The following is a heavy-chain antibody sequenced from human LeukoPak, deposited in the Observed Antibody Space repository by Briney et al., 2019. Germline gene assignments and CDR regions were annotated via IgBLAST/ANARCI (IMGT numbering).Heavy chain of an antibody. D-gene: IGHD1-26*01. CDR3: AREAAEWELLGGLGY. CDR1: GYTFTGYY. V-gene: IGHV1-2*06. Sequence: ASVKVSCKASGYTFTGYYMHWVRQAPGQGLEWMGRINPNSGGTNYAQKFQGRVTMTRDTSISTAYMELSRLRSDDTAVYYCAREAAEWELLGGLGYWGQGTLVTVSS. J-gene: IGHJ4*02. CDR2: INPNSGGT.